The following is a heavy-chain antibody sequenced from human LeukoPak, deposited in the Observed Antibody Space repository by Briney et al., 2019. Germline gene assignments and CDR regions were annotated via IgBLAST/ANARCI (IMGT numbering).Heavy chain of an antibody. CDR1: GDSISDDY. D-gene: IGHD3-3*02. CDR2: IHSGGTT. CDR3: ARDNGSGYTKGYEHYYYYLDV. J-gene: IGHJ6*03. V-gene: IGHV4-4*07. Sequence: SETLSLTCTVSGDSISDDYYTWMRQPPGKGLEWIGRIHSGGTTNYNPSLMSRVTLSIDKSKKHISLRLTSVTAADTALYYCARDNGSGYTKGYEHYYYYLDVWGKGTTVTVSS.